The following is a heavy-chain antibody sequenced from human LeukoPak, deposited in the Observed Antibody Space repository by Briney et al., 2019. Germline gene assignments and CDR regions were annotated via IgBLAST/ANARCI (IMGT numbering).Heavy chain of an antibody. CDR3: ARGQGLAS. J-gene: IGHJ5*02. D-gene: IGHD6-19*01. CDR2: IKQDGGVK. Sequence: PGGSLRLSCAASGFTLSSYWMTWVRQAPGKGLEWVANIKQDGGVKYYVDSVKGRFTISRDNAKNSLYLQMNSLRVEDTAVYYCARGQGLASWGQGTLVTVSS. V-gene: IGHV3-7*01. CDR1: GFTLSSYW.